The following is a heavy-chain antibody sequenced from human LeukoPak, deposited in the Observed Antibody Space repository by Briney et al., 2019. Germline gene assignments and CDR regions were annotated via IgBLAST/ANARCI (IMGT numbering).Heavy chain of an antibody. CDR1: GGSISSSNW. D-gene: IGHD2-2*01. Sequence: SETLSLTCAVSGGSISSSNWWSWVRQPPGKGLEWIGEIYHSGSTNYNPSLKSRVTISVDKSKNQFSLKLSSVTAADTAVYYCASYCSSTSCYDGGDYWGQGTLVTVSS. J-gene: IGHJ4*02. CDR3: ASYCSSTSCYDGGDY. CDR2: IYHSGST. V-gene: IGHV4-4*02.